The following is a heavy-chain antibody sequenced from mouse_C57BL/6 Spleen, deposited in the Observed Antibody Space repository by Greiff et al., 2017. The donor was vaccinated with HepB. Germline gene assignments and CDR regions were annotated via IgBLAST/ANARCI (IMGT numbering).Heavy chain of an antibody. CDR1: GFTFSSYA. CDR3: TRGDGSSSWFAY. D-gene: IGHD1-1*01. Sequence: EVQLVESGEGLVKPGGSLKLSCAASGFTFSSYAMSWVRRTPEKRLEWVAYISSGGDYIYYADTVKGRFTISRDNARNTLYLQMSSLKSEDTAMYYCTRGDGSSSWFAYWGQGTLVTVSA. CDR2: ISSGGDYI. V-gene: IGHV5-9-1*02. J-gene: IGHJ3*01.